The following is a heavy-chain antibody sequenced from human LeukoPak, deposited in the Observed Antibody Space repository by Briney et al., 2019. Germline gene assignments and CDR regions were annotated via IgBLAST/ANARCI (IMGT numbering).Heavy chain of an antibody. D-gene: IGHD4/OR15-4a*01. CDR2: IYSDNT. J-gene: IGHJ4*02. Sequence: GGSPRLSCTVSGFTVSSNSMSWVRQAPGKGLEWVSFIYSDNTHYSDSVKGRFTISRDNSKNTLYLQMNSLRAGDTAVYYCARRAGAYSHPYDYWGQGTLVTVSS. CDR1: GFTVSSNS. CDR3: ARRAGAYSHPYDY. V-gene: IGHV3-53*01.